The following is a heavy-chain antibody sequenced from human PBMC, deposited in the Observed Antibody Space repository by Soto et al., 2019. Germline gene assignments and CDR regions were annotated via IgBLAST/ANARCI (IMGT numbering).Heavy chain of an antibody. CDR2: TYYSEST. J-gene: IGHJ4*02. D-gene: IGHD4-4*01. Sequence: PSETLSLTCTVSGGSINTGDYYWSWIRQPPGKGLEWIGYTYYSESTKYNPSLKSRITISVDTSKNQFSLKLSSVTVVDTAVYYCASIPYSNYPVFDYWGQGTLVTVSS. CDR1: GGSINTGDYY. CDR3: ASIPYSNYPVFDY. V-gene: IGHV4-30-4*01.